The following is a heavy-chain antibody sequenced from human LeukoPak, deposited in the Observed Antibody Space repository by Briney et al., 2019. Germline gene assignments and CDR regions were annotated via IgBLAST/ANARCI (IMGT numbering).Heavy chain of an antibody. CDR3: AGGGSTVVGRGMEG. Sequence: SETLSLTCTVSGGSISSYYWSWIRQPPGKGLEWIGYIYYSGSTNYNPSLKSRVTISVDTSKNQFSLKLSSVTAADTAVYYCAGGGSTVVGRGMEGWGKGTTVTVSS. J-gene: IGHJ6*04. CDR2: IYYSGST. D-gene: IGHD4-23*01. CDR1: GGSISSYY. V-gene: IGHV4-59*01.